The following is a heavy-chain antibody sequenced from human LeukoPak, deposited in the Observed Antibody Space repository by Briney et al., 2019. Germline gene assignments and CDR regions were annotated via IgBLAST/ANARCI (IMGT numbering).Heavy chain of an antibody. Sequence: GGSLRLSCAASGFTFSSYAMSWVRQAPGKGLEWVSYISSSGSTIYYADSVKGRFTISRDNAKNSLYLQMNSLRAEDTAIYYCARDRYCSTTSCYDPDVFDIWGQGTVVTVSS. CDR2: ISSSGSTI. CDR1: GFTFSSYA. D-gene: IGHD2-2*01. V-gene: IGHV3-48*03. CDR3: ARDRYCSTTSCYDPDVFDI. J-gene: IGHJ3*02.